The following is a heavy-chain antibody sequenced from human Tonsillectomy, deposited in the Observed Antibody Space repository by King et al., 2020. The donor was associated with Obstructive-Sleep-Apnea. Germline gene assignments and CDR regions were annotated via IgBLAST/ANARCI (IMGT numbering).Heavy chain of an antibody. V-gene: IGHV3-21*01. J-gene: IGHJ4*02. CDR2: ISSSSSYI. CDR3: ARGSYPVIYYFDY. Sequence: VQLVESGGGLVKPGGSLRLSCAASGFTFSSYSMNWVRQAPGKGLEWVSSISSSSSYIYYADSVKGRFTISRDNAKNSLYLQMNSLRAEDTAVHYCARGSYPVIYYFDYWGQGTLVTVSS. D-gene: IGHD1-26*01. CDR1: GFTFSSYS.